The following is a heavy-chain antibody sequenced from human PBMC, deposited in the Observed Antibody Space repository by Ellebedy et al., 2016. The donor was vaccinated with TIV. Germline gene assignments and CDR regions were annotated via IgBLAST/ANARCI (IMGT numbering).Heavy chain of an antibody. V-gene: IGHV4-34*01. D-gene: IGHD6-19*01. CDR1: GGSFSGYY. CDR3: ARWVAVAATYCDY. CDR2: INHSRIT. J-gene: IGHJ4*02. Sequence: MPSETLSLTCAVYGGSFSGYYWSWIRQPPGKGLEWSGEINHSRITNYNPSLKSRVTISVDTSKNQFSLKLSSVTAADTAVYYCARWVAVAATYCDYWGQGTLVTVSS.